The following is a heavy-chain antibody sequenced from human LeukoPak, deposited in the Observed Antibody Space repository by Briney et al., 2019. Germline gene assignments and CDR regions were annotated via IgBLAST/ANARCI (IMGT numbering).Heavy chain of an antibody. CDR2: IYYSGST. V-gene: IGHV4-31*03. J-gene: IGHJ6*02. CDR3: ARSSMVRGVIRAYYGMDV. Sequence: SQTLSLTCTVSGGSISSGGYYWSWLRQHPGKGLEWIGYIYYSGSTYYNPSLKSRVAISVDTSKNQFSLKLSSVTAADTAVYYCARSSMVRGVIRAYYGMDVWGQGTTVTVSS. D-gene: IGHD3-10*01. CDR1: GGSISSGGYY.